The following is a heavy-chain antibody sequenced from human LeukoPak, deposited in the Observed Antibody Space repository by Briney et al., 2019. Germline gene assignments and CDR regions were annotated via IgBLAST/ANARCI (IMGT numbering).Heavy chain of an antibody. CDR1: GFTFSSYG. J-gene: IGHJ4*02. CDR2: IKQDGSEK. D-gene: IGHD5-12*01. CDR3: ARRLKQDATKTFDY. V-gene: IGHV3-7*01. Sequence: PGGSLRLSCAASGFTFSSYGMHWVRQAPGKGLEWVANIKQDGSEKYYVGSVKGRFTISRDNAKNSLDLQMNSLRAEDTAVYYCARRLKQDATKTFDYWGQGTLVTVSS.